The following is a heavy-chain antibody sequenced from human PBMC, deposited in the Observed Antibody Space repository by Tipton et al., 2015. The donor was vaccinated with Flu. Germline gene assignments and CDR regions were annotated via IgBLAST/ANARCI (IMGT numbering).Heavy chain of an antibody. CDR1: GGSISSYY. V-gene: IGHV4-59*01. J-gene: IGHJ5*02. CDR2: IYYSGST. Sequence: TLSLTCTVSGGSISSYYWSWIRQPPGKGLEWIGYIYYSGSTNYNPSLKSRVTISVDTSKNQFSLKLSSVTAADTAVYYWARQALVLPEYWFDPWGQGTLVTVSS. CDR3: ARQALVLPEYWFDP. D-gene: IGHD6-6*01.